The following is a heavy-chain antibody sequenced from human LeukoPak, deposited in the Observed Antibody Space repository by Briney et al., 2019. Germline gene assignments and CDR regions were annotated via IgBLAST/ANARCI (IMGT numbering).Heavy chain of an antibody. CDR2: INQDGSEK. CDR1: GFTFSGFW. Sequence: GASLRLSCAASGFTFSGFWMSWVRQAPGKGLEWVANINQDGSEKYYVDSVKGRFTISRDNAKSSLYLQMNSLRADDTAVYYCAKIYCGGGSCHSYFDSWGQGTLVTVSS. D-gene: IGHD2-15*01. CDR3: AKIYCGGGSCHSYFDS. V-gene: IGHV3-7*02. J-gene: IGHJ4*02.